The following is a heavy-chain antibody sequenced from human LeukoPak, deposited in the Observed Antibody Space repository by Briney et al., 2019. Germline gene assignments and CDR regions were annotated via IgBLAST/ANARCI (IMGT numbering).Heavy chain of an antibody. CDR1: GFTFSSYA. V-gene: IGHV3-23*01. Sequence: PGGSLRLSCAASGFTFSSYAMTWVRQAPGKGLEWVSAISGSVGSAYYADSVKGRFTISRDNSKNTLYLQMNSLRAEDTAVYYCAKTVSGSYSYQGGDYWGQGTLVTASS. CDR3: AKTVSGSYSYQGGDY. J-gene: IGHJ4*02. D-gene: IGHD3-10*01. CDR2: ISGSVGSA.